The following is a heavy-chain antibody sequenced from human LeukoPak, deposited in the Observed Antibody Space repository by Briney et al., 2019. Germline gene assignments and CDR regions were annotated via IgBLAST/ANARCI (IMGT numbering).Heavy chain of an antibody. Sequence: GESLKISCTGSGYTFTSYWIAWVRQMPGKGLEWMGILYPGDSDTRYSPSFQGQVTISADKSISTAYLQWSSLKASDTAMYYCARGSSGYFIDYWGQGTLVTVSS. J-gene: IGHJ4*02. V-gene: IGHV5-51*01. CDR1: GYTFTSYW. CDR3: ARGSSGYFIDY. CDR2: LYPGDSDT. D-gene: IGHD3-22*01.